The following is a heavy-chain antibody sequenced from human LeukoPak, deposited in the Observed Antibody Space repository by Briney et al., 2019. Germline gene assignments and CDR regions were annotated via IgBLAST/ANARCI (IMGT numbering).Heavy chain of an antibody. Sequence: GGSLRLSCAASGFTFSSYWMSWVRQAPGKGLEWVANIKEDGSEKYYVDSVKGRFTISRDNAKNSLYLQMSSLRAEDTAVYYCASGKYSSSSSGFDHWGQGTLVTVSS. CDR2: IKEDGSEK. CDR1: GFTFSSYW. V-gene: IGHV3-7*01. J-gene: IGHJ4*02. CDR3: ASGKYSSSSSGFDH. D-gene: IGHD6-6*01.